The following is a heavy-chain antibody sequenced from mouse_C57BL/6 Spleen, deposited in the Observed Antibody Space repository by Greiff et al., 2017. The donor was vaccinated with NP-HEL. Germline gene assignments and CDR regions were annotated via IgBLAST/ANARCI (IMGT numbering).Heavy chain of an antibody. Sequence: QVHVKQSGPELVKPGASVKISCKASGYAFSSSWMNWVKQRPGKGLEWIGRIYPGDGDTTYNGKFKGKATLTADKSSSTAYMQLSSLTSEDSAVYFCARKVTTADYFDYWGQGTTLTVSS. CDR2: IYPGDGDT. CDR1: GYAFSSSW. J-gene: IGHJ2*01. CDR3: ARKVTTADYFDY. V-gene: IGHV1-82*01. D-gene: IGHD1-2*01.